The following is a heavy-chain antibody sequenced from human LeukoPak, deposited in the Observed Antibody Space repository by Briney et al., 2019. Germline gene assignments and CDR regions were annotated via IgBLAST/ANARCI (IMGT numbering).Heavy chain of an antibody. D-gene: IGHD3-22*01. J-gene: IGHJ4*02. CDR2: IYYSGST. CDR3: AREPYDSSGYNDY. Sequence: SETLSLTCTVSGGPISSYYWSWIRQPPGKGLEWIGYIYYSGSTNYNPSLKSRVTISVDTSKNQFSLKLSSVTAADTAVYYCAREPYDSSGYNDYWGQGTLVTVSS. V-gene: IGHV4-59*01. CDR1: GGPISSYY.